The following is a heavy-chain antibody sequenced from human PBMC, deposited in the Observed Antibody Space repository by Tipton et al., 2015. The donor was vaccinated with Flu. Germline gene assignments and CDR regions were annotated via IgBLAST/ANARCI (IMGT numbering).Heavy chain of an antibody. J-gene: IGHJ5*02. Sequence: TLSLTCIVSGDSIRSDYFWGWIRQSPGKGLEWIGHISRGGSTYYNSSLQSRATISVDSSRNRFSLKVKSVTAADTAVYYCARRDYSNHVSEPKNWFDHWGQGTLVTVSS. V-gene: IGHV4-38-2*02. CDR2: ISRGGST. CDR3: ARRDYSNHVSEPKNWFDH. CDR1: GDSIRSDYF. D-gene: IGHD4-11*01.